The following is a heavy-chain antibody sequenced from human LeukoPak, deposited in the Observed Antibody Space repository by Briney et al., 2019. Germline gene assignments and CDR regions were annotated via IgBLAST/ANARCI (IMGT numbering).Heavy chain of an antibody. CDR3: ASLDIVDVVLDN. CDR2: IYHGGRT. V-gene: IGHV4-39*01. J-gene: IGHJ4*02. CDR1: GGSINRNNYY. D-gene: IGHD2-15*01. Sequence: PSETLSLTCNVSGGSINRNNYYWGWLRQPPGKGLEYIGNIYHGGRTYYNPSLKSRVTMSVDTSKNQFSLKLSSVTAADTAVYYCASLDIVDVVLDNWGQGTLVTVSS.